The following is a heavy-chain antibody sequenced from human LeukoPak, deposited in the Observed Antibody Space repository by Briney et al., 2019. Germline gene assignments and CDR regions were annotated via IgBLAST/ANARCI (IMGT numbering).Heavy chain of an antibody. CDR2: IRNKANSYTT. J-gene: IGHJ4*02. V-gene: IGHV3-72*01. CDR3: NAGGTYFPFDY. D-gene: IGHD1-26*01. CDR1: GFTLSDHY. Sequence: SGGSLRLSCAASGFTLSDHYMDWVRQAPGKGLEWVGRIRNKANSYTTEYAASVKGRFTISRDDSKNSLYLQMNSLKTEDTAVYYCNAGGTYFPFDYWGQGILVTVSS.